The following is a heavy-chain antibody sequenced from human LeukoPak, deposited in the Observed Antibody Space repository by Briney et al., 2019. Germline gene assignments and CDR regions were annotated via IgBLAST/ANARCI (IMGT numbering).Heavy chain of an antibody. D-gene: IGHD3-3*01. V-gene: IGHV1-18*01. Sequence: ASVKVSCKASGYTFTSYGISWVRQAPGQGLEWMGWISAYNGNTNYAQKLRGRVTMTTDTSTSTAYMELRSLRSDDTAVYYCARVPLSYDFWSGYSGTFDYWGQGTLVTVSS. CDR2: ISAYNGNT. CDR1: GYTFTSYG. J-gene: IGHJ4*02. CDR3: ARVPLSYDFWSGYSGTFDY.